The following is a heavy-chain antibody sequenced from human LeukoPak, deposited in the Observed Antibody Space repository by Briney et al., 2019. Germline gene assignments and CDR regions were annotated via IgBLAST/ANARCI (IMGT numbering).Heavy chain of an antibody. J-gene: IGHJ4*02. V-gene: IGHV3-30-3*01. CDR3: ARVGYYASGPFSYFDY. CDR2: ISYDGSNE. CDR1: GFTFSTYA. Sequence: GRSLTLTCAASGFTFSTYAVHWVRQAPGKGLEWVAVISYDGSNEYYADSVKGRFTISRDSSKNTLYLQMNSLSVEDTAVYYCARVGYYASGPFSYFDYWGQGTLVTVSS. D-gene: IGHD3-10*01.